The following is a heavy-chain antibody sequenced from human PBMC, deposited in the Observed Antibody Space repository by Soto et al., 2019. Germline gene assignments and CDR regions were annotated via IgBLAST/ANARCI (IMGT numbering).Heavy chain of an antibody. V-gene: IGHV4-34*01. CDR3: ARERVVLVRAAVRVWDDYQYYGLDV. Sequence: SETLSLNYEIYGGSFSGDYWSWIRQPAGKGAGWLGKLSHSGGTSYNPSLRSRVTVSADTSENQFSLRLSSVTAADTAVYYCARERVVLVRAAVRVWDDYQYYGLDVWGQGTTVS. D-gene: IGHD2-2*02. CDR2: LSHSGGT. J-gene: IGHJ6*02. CDR1: GGSFSGDY.